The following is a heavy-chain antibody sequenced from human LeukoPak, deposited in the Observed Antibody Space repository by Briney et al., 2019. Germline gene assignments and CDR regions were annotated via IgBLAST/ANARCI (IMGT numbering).Heavy chain of an antibody. CDR1: GFTFSSHS. Sequence: GGSLRLSCAASGFTFSSHSMNWVRQAPGKGLEWVSYISSSSDTIYYADSVKGRFTISRDNSKNTLYLQMNSLRGEDTAVYYCARDRKGGSGWTLFDYWGQGTLVTVSS. D-gene: IGHD6-19*01. V-gene: IGHV3-48*01. J-gene: IGHJ4*02. CDR3: ARDRKGGSGWTLFDY. CDR2: ISSSSDTI.